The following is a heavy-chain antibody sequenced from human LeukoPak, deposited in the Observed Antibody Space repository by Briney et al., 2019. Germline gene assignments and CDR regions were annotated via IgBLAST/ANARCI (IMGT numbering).Heavy chain of an antibody. CDR1: GFTFSSYA. D-gene: IGHD6-13*01. CDR3: ARDRTPDLYSSPCLGY. V-gene: IGHV3-30-3*01. J-gene: IGHJ4*02. CDR2: ISYDGSNK. Sequence: GRSLRLSCAASGFTFSSYAMHWVRQAPGKGLEWVAVISYDGSNKYYADSVKGRFTISRDNSKNTLYLRMNSLRAEDTAVYYCARDRTPDLYSSPCLGYWGQGTLVSVSS.